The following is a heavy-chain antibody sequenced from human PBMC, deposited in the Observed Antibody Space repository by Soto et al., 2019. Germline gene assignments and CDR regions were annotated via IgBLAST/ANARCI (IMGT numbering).Heavy chain of an antibody. J-gene: IGHJ5*02. Sequence: GASVKVSCKASGGTFSNHIITWVRQAPGQGLEWMGRIIPMLDITNHAQKFQGRVTMTTDTSTSTAYMELRSLRSDDTAVYYCARVKCSGYHNWFDPWGQGTLVTVSS. V-gene: IGHV1-69*02. CDR2: IIPMLDIT. CDR1: GGTFSNHI. D-gene: IGHD3-22*01. CDR3: ARVKCSGYHNWFDP.